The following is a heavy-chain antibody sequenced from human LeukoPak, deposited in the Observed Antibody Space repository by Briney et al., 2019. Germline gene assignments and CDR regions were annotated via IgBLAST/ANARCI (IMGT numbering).Heavy chain of an antibody. V-gene: IGHV3-30*02. CDR1: GFTFSSYG. CDR2: IRYDGSNK. J-gene: IGHJ3*02. D-gene: IGHD2-2*01. CDR3: AKDIFDCSSTSCYQEDAFDI. Sequence: GGSLRLSCAASGFTFSSYGMHWVRQAPGKGLEWVAFIRYDGSNKYYADSVKGRFTISRDNSKNTPYLQMNSLRAEDAAVYYCAKDIFDCSSTSCYQEDAFDIWGQGTMVTVSS.